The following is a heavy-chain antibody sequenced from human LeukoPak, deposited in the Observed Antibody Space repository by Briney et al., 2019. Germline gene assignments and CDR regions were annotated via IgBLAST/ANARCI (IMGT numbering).Heavy chain of an antibody. CDR1: GFTLSRYW. CDR3: ASYLTSIPSGMDV. V-gene: IGHV3-74*01. CDR2: ISTDGSST. Sequence: GGSLRLSCAASGFTLSRYWMHWLRQTPGKGLVWVSRISTDGSSTTYADSVKGRFTISRDNGRNALYLQMYSLRAEDTAVYYCASYLTSIPSGMDVWGQGTTVTVSS. J-gene: IGHJ6*02. D-gene: IGHD2/OR15-2a*01.